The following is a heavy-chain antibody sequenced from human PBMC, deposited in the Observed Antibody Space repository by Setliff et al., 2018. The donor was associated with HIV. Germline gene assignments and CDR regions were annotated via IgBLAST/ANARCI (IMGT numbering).Heavy chain of an antibody. Sequence: GGSLRLSCAASGFTFSDYYMSWLRQAPGKGLECVSGISGSGDTIYYADSVKGRFTISRDDSKNTLYLQMNSLRAEDTAVYYCAKDRNPWDSSYYMDVWGKGTTVTVSS. CDR1: GFTFSDYY. CDR3: AKDRNPWDSSYYMDV. D-gene: IGHD1-26*01. V-gene: IGHV3-23*01. J-gene: IGHJ6*03. CDR2: ISGSGDTI.